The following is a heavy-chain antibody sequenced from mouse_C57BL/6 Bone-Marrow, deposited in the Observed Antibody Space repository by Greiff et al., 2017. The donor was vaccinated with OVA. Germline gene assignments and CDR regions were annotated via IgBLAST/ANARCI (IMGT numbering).Heavy chain of an antibody. V-gene: IGHV1-64*01. Sequence: QVQLQQPGAELVKPGASVKLSCKASGYTFTSYWMHWVKQRPGQGLEWIGMIHPNSGSTNYNEKFKSKATLTVDKSSSTAYMQLSSLTSEDSACYYCARSGYSNSFLFYAMDYWGQGTSVTVAS. D-gene: IGHD2-5*01. CDR3: ARSGYSNSFLFYAMDY. CDR2: IHPNSGST. J-gene: IGHJ4*01. CDR1: GYTFTSYW.